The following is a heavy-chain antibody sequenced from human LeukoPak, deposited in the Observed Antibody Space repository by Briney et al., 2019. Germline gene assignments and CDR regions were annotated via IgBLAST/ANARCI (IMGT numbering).Heavy chain of an antibody. CDR3: GRGFSNWSLDY. CDR1: GFTFSNAW. D-gene: IGHD6-13*01. CDR2: IAIDGINK. J-gene: IGHJ4*02. Sequence: GGSLRLSCAVSGFTFSNAWMSWVRQAPGKGLEWVAVIAIDGINKYYADSVKGRVTLSRDNSKNTVYLQMSSLRVADTGVYYCGRGFSNWSLDYWGQGTLITVSS. V-gene: IGHV3-30*03.